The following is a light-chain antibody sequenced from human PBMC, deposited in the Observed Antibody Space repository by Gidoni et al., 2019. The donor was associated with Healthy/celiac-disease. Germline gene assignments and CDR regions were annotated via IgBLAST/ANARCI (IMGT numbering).Light chain of an antibody. CDR1: QSVSSSY. V-gene: IGKV3-20*01. J-gene: IGKJ1*01. CDR3: QQYGSSPRT. CDR2: GAS. Sequence: GERATLSCRASQSVSSSYLAWYQQKPGQAPRLLIYGASSRATGIPDRFSGSGSGTDFTLTISRLEPEDFAAYYCQQYGSSPRTFGQGTKVEIK.